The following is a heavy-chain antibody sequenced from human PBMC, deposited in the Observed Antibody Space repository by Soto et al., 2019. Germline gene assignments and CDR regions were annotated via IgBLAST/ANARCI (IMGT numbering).Heavy chain of an antibody. V-gene: IGHV4-61*03. CDR1: GGSVSSEHYY. D-gene: IGHD5-12*01. CDR3: AGGTDGKKVAY. CDR2: FFYTGST. Sequence: QVQLQESGPGLVKSSETLSLTCTVSGGSVSSEHYYWNWIRQPPGKGLEWIGYFFYTGSTNYNPSLESRLTMSVHVSKNHFSLRLNSVTAADTAVYYCAGGTDGKKVAYWGQGALVTVSS. J-gene: IGHJ4*02.